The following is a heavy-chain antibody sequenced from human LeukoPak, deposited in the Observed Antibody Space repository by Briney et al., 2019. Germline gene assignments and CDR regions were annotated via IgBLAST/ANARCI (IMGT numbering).Heavy chain of an antibody. CDR2: IAYDGSRA. Sequence: GSLRISCAGSGFTFGGYGMHWFRQTPGKGLEWVAVIAYDGSRAFYADSVKGRFTISRDNSKNTMSVQMDDLRAEDTAVYYCTRCNNDHFDYWGQGTLVTVSS. D-gene: IGHD1/OR15-1a*01. V-gene: IGHV3-33*01. J-gene: IGHJ4*02. CDR3: TRCNNDHFDY. CDR1: GFTFGGYG.